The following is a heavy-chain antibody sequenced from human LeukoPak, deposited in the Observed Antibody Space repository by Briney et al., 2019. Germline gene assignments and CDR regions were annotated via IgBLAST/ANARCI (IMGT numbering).Heavy chain of an antibody. CDR1: GFTFSSYA. CDR3: ARDYSPLSGWYASFDY. Sequence: PGGSLRLSCAASGFTFSSYAMHWVRQAPGKGLEWVAVISYDGSNKYYADSVKGRFTISRDNSKNTLYLQMNSLRAEDTAVYYCARDYSPLSGWYASFDYWGQGTLVTVSS. D-gene: IGHD6-19*01. V-gene: IGHV3-30-3*01. CDR2: ISYDGSNK. J-gene: IGHJ4*02.